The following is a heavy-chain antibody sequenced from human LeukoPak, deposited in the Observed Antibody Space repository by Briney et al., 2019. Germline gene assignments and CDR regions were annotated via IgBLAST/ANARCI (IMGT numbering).Heavy chain of an antibody. CDR3: AGARPSAVVVITNWFDP. V-gene: IGHV1-2*06. CDR1: GSNFTGFY. Sequence: ASAKVSCKASGSNFTGFYINWVRQTPGQGLEWMGRINFNRGVTNYGSKFRGRVTMTSDTSINTAYMELSSLQSDDTAVYYCAGARPSAVVVITNWFDPWGQGTLVTVSS. D-gene: IGHD2-21*01. CDR2: INFNRGVT. J-gene: IGHJ5*02.